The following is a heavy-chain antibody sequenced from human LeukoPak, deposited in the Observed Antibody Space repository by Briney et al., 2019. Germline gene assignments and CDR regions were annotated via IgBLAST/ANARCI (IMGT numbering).Heavy chain of an antibody. V-gene: IGHV3-15*01. CDR3: TTDRYGDLTGGAFDI. J-gene: IGHJ3*02. D-gene: IGHD4-17*01. CDR2: IKSKSDGGTT. CDR1: GFTFSNGW. Sequence: KTGGSLRLSCAASGFTFSNGWMRWVRQAPGEGLEWVGGIKSKSDGGTTDSPAPVKGRFTISRDDSKNTLYLQMNSLKTEDTAVYYCTTDRYGDLTGGAFDIWGQGTMVTVSS.